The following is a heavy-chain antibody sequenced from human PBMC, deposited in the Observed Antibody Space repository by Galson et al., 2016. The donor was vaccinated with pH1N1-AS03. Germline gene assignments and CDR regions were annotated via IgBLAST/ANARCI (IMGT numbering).Heavy chain of an antibody. Sequence: ETLSLTCGVAGYSISRGYCWGWIRPAPGKGREWIGSIYHTGTNYYHQSLKSGLTISMDTSKNHFSLHLSSVTAAATALYYCVRRNRVITASYSRPEGGDYWGQGTLVTVSS. CDR3: VRRNRVITASYSRPEGGDY. J-gene: IGHJ4*02. CDR2: IYHTGTN. V-gene: IGHV4-38-2*01. CDR1: GYSISRGYC. D-gene: IGHD2/OR15-2a*01.